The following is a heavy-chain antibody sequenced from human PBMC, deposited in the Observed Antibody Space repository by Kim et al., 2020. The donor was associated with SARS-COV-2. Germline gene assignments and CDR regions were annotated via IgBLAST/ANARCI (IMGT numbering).Heavy chain of an antibody. J-gene: IGHJ5*02. CDR1: GYSFSNYG. Sequence: ASVKVSCKASGYSFSNYGINWVRQAPGHGLEWMGWISAYNGNTNSAQKFQGRLTMTTDTSTSTAHMELRSLRSDDTALYYCARGQQMTIFGVLWDRIDPWGQGTLVTVSS. V-gene: IGHV1-18*04. CDR2: ISAYNGNT. D-gene: IGHD3-3*01. CDR3: ARGQQMTIFGVLWDRIDP.